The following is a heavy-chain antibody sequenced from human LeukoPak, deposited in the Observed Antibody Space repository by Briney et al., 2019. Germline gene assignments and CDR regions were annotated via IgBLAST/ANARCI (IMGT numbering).Heavy chain of an antibody. V-gene: IGHV3-53*01. J-gene: IGHJ4*02. CDR2: IYSGGST. CDR3: AREDYGNFDY. CDR1: GFIVSNNY. Sequence: PGGSLRLSCVASGFIVSNNYLNWVRQAPGKGLEWVSVIYSGGSTYYADSVKGRFTISRDNSKNTLYLQMNSLRAEDTAVYYCAREDYGNFDYWGQGTLVTVSS. D-gene: IGHD4-17*01.